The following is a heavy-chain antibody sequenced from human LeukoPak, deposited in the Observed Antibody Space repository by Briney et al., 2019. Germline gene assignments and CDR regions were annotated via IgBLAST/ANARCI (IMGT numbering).Heavy chain of an antibody. J-gene: IGHJ4*02. CDR1: GFTFSRYW. D-gene: IGHD5-12*01. Sequence: GGSLRLSCAASGFTFSRYWMSWVRQAPGKGLEWVANINQNGSEKYYVDYGRGRFTISRDNAKNSLYLQMNSLGVEDTAVFYCVTGGYSGYKWGQGTLVTVSS. CDR3: VTGGYSGYK. V-gene: IGHV3-7*01. CDR2: INQNGSEK.